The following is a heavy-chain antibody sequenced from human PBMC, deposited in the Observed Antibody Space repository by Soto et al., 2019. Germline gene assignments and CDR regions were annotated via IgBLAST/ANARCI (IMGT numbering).Heavy chain of an antibody. D-gene: IGHD2-15*01. CDR1: GESFSGYS. Sequence: LSLTCAVYGESFSGYSWNWIRQPPGKGLEWIGKINHSGSTTYNPSLGKSRVTISVGTSKNQFSLKLSSVTAADTAVYYSARGKTHSTGGSCYEHLDFWGQGTLVTVSS. CDR3: ARGKTHSTGGSCYEHLDF. J-gene: IGHJ4*02. CDR2: INHSGST. V-gene: IGHV4-34*01.